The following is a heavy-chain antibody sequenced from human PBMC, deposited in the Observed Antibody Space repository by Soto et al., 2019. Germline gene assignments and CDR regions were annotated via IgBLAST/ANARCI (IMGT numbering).Heavy chain of an antibody. CDR3: ARGVAGSGFDL. V-gene: IGHV6-1*01. CDR2: TYYRSNWRH. D-gene: IGHD6-19*01. CDR1: GDSVSSNTAA. J-gene: IGHJ4*02. Sequence: QVHLQQSGPGLVKPSQTLSLTCAISGDSVSSNTAAWNWIRSSPSRGLEWLGRTYYRSNWRHDYAVSVKSRITVNADTTTTHFSLQVNSVTPDDTAVYYCARGVAGSGFDLWGQGTLVTVAS.